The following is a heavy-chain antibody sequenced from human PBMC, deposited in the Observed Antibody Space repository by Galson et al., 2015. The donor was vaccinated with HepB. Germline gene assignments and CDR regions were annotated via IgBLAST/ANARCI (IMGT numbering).Heavy chain of an antibody. CDR3: ARSMTTVILYFDY. CDR2: IYTSGST. CDR1: GGSISSGSYY. Sequence: TLSLTCTVSGGSISSGSYYWSWIRQPAGKGLEWIGRIYTSGSTNYNPSLKSRVTMSVDTSKNQFSLKLSSVTAADTAVYYCARSMTTVILYFDYWGQGTLVTVSS. D-gene: IGHD4-11*01. V-gene: IGHV4-61*02. J-gene: IGHJ4*02.